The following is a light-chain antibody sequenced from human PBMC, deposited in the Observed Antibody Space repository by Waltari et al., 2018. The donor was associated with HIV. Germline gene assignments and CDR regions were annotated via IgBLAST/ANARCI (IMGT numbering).Light chain of an antibody. CDR1: QSLLQSNGYNY. J-gene: IGKJ1*01. CDR2: LGS. V-gene: IGKV2-28*01. CDR3: MQALQTPWT. Sequence: EIVMTQSPLSLPVTPGEPASIPCRSSQSLLQSNGYNYLHWYLQKPGQSPQLLIYLGSNRASGVPDRFSGSGSGTDFTLKISRVEAEDVGVYYCMQALQTPWTFGQGTKVEIK.